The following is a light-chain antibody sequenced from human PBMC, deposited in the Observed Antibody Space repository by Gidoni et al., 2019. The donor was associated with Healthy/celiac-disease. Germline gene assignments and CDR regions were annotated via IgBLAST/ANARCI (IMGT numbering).Light chain of an antibody. Sequence: DIQLTQSPSFLSASVGDRVTITCRASQGISSYLAWYQQKPGKAPKLLIYAASTLQGGVPSRFSGSGSGTEFTLTISSLQPEDFATYYCQQLNSYRVTFGPGTKVEIK. J-gene: IGKJ3*01. V-gene: IGKV1-9*01. CDR1: QGISSY. CDR3: QQLNSYRVT. CDR2: AAS.